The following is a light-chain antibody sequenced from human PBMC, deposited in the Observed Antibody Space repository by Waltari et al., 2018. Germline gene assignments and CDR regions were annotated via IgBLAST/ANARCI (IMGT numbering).Light chain of an antibody. V-gene: IGKV3-11*01. J-gene: IGKJ4*01. CDR2: DTS. CDR1: HSVAWY. Sequence: EIVLTQSPATLSLSPGERATLSCRASHSVAWYLAWYQQRPGKPPRLLIYDTSNRAPGIPARFSGSGSDTDFTLTISSLAPEDFAVYYCQQRRSWPLTFGGGTKVEIE. CDR3: QQRRSWPLT.